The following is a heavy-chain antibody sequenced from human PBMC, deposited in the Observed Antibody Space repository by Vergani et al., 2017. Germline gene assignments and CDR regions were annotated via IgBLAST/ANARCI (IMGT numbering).Heavy chain of an antibody. CDR2: IWYDGSNK. CDR1: GFTFSSYG. CDR3: ARSQVATHCSSTSCYIVTTGYFDY. V-gene: IGHV3-33*01. J-gene: IGHJ4*02. Sequence: QVQLVESGGGVVQPGRSLRLSCAASGFTFSSYGMHWVRQAPGKGLEWVAVIWYDGSNKYYADSVKGRFTISRDNSKNTLYLLMNSLRAEDTAVYYCARSQVATHCSSTSCYIVTTGYFDYWGQGTLVTVSS. D-gene: IGHD2-2*02.